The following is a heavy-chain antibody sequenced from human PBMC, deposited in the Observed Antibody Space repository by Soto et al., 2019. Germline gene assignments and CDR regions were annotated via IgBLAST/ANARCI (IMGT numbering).Heavy chain of an antibody. Sequence: GGSLRLSCAASGFTFSSYGMHWVRQAPGKGLESVAVISYDGSNKYYADSVKGRFTISRDNSKNTLYLQMNSLRAEDTAVYYCFKLPAGYYGSRQLYFDLWGRGTLVTVST. CDR2: ISYDGSNK. J-gene: IGHJ2*01. CDR3: FKLPAGYYGSRQLYFDL. CDR1: GFTFSSYG. V-gene: IGHV3-30*03. D-gene: IGHD3-10*01.